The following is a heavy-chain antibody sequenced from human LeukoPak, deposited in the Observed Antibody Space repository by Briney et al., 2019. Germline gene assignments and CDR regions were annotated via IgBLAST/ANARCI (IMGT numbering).Heavy chain of an antibody. J-gene: IGHJ3*02. V-gene: IGHV1-46*03. CDR2: INPSGGST. CDR1: GYTFTSFY. Sequence: GASVKVSCTASGYTFTSFYMHWVRLAPGQGLEWMGIINPSGGSTSYAQKFQGRVTMTRDTSTSTVYMELSSLRSEDTAVYYCASSSGWYDAFDIWGQGTMVTVSS. D-gene: IGHD6-19*01. CDR3: ASSSGWYDAFDI.